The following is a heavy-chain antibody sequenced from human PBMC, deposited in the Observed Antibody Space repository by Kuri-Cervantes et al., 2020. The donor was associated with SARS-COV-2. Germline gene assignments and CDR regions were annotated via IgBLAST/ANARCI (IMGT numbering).Heavy chain of an antibody. Sequence: SETLSLTCTVSGGSISSYYWSWIRQPAGKGLEWIGRIYTSGSTNYNPSLKSRVTMSVDTSKSQFSLKLSSVTAADTAVYYCARDAGQQQLPRGYYYYYMDVWGKGTMVTVSS. CDR2: IYTSGST. V-gene: IGHV4-4*07. CDR3: ARDAGQQQLPRGYYYYYMDV. J-gene: IGHJ6*03. CDR1: GGSISSYY. D-gene: IGHD6-13*01.